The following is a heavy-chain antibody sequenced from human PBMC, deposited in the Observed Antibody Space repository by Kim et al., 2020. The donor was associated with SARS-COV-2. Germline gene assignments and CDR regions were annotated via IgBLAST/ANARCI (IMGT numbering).Heavy chain of an antibody. V-gene: IGHV7-4-1*02. CDR1: GYTFTDYG. CDR2: INTKSGNP. CDR3: ALTSLRGVVSAFDS. J-gene: IGHJ4*02. D-gene: IGHD3-10*01. Sequence: ASVKVSCKASGYTFTDYGIHWLRQAPGQGPEWLGWINTKSGNPTYAQGFAGRSVFSLDTSVTTAYLEITSLKHDATGIYYCALTSLRGVVSAFDSWGQGTLVTVSS.